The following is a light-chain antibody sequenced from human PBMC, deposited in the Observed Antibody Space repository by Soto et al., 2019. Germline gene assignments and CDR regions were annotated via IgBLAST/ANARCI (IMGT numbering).Light chain of an antibody. CDR2: AAS. V-gene: IGKV1-9*01. Sequence: DIQLTQSPSFLSASVGDRVTITCRASQGISSYLAWYQQKPGKAPKLLIYAASTLQSGVPLRFSGSRSATSFTLTISSLQPEDFATYCNQQLLSYPIAFGQATRQEIK. CDR1: QGISSY. CDR3: QQLLSYPIA. J-gene: IGKJ5*01.